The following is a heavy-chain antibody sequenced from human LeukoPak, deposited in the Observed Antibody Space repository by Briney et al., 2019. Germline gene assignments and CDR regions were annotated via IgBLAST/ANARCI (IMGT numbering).Heavy chain of an antibody. CDR2: IYDSGRT. Sequence: SETLSLTCTVSGGSVSSGSYFWTWIRQSPGKRLEYVGYIYDSGRTNYNPSLKSRVTISKDTSKNQFSLKLSSVTAADTAVYYCARDRLGGYSYVYWGQGSLVTVSS. CDR3: ARDRLGGYSYVY. D-gene: IGHD5-18*01. CDR1: GGSVSSGSYF. V-gene: IGHV4-61*01. J-gene: IGHJ4*02.